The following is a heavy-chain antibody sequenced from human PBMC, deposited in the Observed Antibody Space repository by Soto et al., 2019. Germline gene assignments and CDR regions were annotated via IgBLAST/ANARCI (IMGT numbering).Heavy chain of an antibody. J-gene: IGHJ4*02. CDR3: AKEMVAAAYVETSPFDF. Sequence: GGSLRLSCAASGFTLSTYDMHWVRQATGKGLEWVAGLSYAGDTSFADSVKGRFSISRDNSKKLLYLHMNSLRAEDTARYFCAKEMVAAAYVETSPFDFWGQGTLVTVSS. V-gene: IGHV3-13*01. D-gene: IGHD2-15*01. CDR2: LSYAGDT. CDR1: GFTLSTYD.